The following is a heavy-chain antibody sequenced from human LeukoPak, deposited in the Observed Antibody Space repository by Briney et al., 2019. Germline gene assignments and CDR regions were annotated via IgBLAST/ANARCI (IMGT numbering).Heavy chain of an antibody. CDR2: ISYDGSNK. CDR3: ARDRWDILTGYKYYYYYYGMDV. J-gene: IGHJ6*02. V-gene: IGHV3-30*19. Sequence: GGSLRLSCAASGFTFSSYGMHWVRQAPGKGLEGVAVISYDGSNKYYADSVKGRFTISRDNSKNTLYLQMNSLRAEDTAVYYCARDRWDILTGYKYYYYYYGMDVWGQGTTVTVSS. CDR1: GFTFSSYG. D-gene: IGHD3-9*01.